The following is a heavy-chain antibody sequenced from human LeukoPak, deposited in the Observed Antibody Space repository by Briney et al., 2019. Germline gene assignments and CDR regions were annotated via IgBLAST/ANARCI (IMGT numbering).Heavy chain of an antibody. CDR3: ARASSGYQFDY. D-gene: IGHD3-22*01. CDR2: IHDSGDA. CDR1: GGSISSRNW. V-gene: IGHV4-4*02. Sequence: SGTLSLTCAVSGGSISSRNWWSLVRQPPGKGLEWIGEIHDSGDANYNPSLNSRVSISVDKSKNQFSLRLSSVTAADTAVYYCARASSGYQFDYWGQGTLVTVSS. J-gene: IGHJ4*02.